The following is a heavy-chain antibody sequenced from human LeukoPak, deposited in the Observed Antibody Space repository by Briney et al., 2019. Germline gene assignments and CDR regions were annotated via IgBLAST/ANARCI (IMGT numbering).Heavy chain of an antibody. Sequence: ASVKVSCKASGYTFTSYDINWVRQATGQGLEWMGWMNPNSGNTGYAQKFQGRVTITRNTSISTAYMELSSLRSEDTAVYYCATQGGSYSYYYYMDVRGKGTTVTVSS. J-gene: IGHJ6*03. V-gene: IGHV1-8*03. D-gene: IGHD1-26*01. CDR2: MNPNSGNT. CDR3: ATQGGSYSYYYYMDV. CDR1: GYTFTSYD.